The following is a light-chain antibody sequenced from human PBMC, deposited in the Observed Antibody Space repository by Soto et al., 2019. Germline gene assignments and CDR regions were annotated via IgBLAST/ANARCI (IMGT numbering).Light chain of an antibody. Sequence: EIVMTQSPATLSLSPGERATLSCRASQSVSSRYLAWYQQKPGQAPRLLIYGASTRATGIPDRFSGSGSGTDFTLTISRLEPEDFAIYYCQQYGTSRTFGQGTKVDIK. CDR3: QQYGTSRT. V-gene: IGKV3-20*01. CDR1: QSVSSRY. J-gene: IGKJ1*01. CDR2: GAS.